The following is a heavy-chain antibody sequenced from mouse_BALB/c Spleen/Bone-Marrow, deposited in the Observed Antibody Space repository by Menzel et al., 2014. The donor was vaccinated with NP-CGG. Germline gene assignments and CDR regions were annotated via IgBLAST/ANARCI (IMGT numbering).Heavy chain of an antibody. Sequence: VKLQESGAELVKPGASVKLSCKASGYTFTSYWMHWVKQRPGQGLEWIGEINPSNGRTNYNEKFKSKATLTVDKSSGTAYMQLSSLTSEDSAVYYCARYLHYYGSSYGYFDVWGAGTTVTVSS. D-gene: IGHD1-1*01. CDR3: ARYLHYYGSSYGYFDV. J-gene: IGHJ1*01. V-gene: IGHV1S81*02. CDR2: INPSNGRT. CDR1: GYTFTSYW.